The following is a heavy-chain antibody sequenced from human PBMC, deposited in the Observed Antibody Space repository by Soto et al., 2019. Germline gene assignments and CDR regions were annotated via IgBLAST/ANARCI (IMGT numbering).Heavy chain of an antibody. CDR1: GFIFSNYS. J-gene: IGHJ6*02. D-gene: IGHD2-2*02. CDR3: AREYTAWPLAYGLDV. V-gene: IGHV3-21*01. CDR2: ISSRSDI. Sequence: LRLSCVGSGFIFSNYSINWVRQAPGKGLEWVSSISSRSDIYYAESVKGRFTISRDNAKNSVSLQMNSLRAEDTAVYYCAREYTAWPLAYGLDVWGQGTTVTVSS.